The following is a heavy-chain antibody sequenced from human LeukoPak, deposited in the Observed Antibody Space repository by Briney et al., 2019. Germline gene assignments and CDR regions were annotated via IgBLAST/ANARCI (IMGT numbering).Heavy chain of an antibody. Sequence: GGSLRLSCAASGFTFDDYGMSCVRQTPGKGLEWGSGINWNGGYTGYVDSVKGRFTISRDNAKNSLYLQMNSLRAEDTALYYCARGLRYFDWLLCDYWGQGTLVTVSS. D-gene: IGHD3-9*01. CDR2: INWNGGYT. J-gene: IGHJ4*02. V-gene: IGHV3-20*04. CDR1: GFTFDDYG. CDR3: ARGLRYFDWLLCDY.